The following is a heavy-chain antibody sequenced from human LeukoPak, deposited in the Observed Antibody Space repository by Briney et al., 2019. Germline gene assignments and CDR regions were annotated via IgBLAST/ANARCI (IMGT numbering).Heavy chain of an antibody. CDR2: IYYSGST. D-gene: IGHD4-11*01. CDR3: ARGLEVTIDY. V-gene: IGHV4-61*01. J-gene: IGHJ4*02. Sequence: SETLSLTCTVSGGSVSSSNYYWSWIRQPPGKGLQWIGYIYYSGSTNYNPSLKSRVTISVDTSKNQFSLKLSSVTAADTAVYYCARGLEVTIDYWGQGTLVTVSS. CDR1: GGSVSSSNYY.